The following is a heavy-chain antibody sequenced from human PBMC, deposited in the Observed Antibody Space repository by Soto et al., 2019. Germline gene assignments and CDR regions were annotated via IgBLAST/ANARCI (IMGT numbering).Heavy chain of an antibody. D-gene: IGHD2-2*01. CDR3: AKKSTDSSGYSDY. CDR2: ISGSGGSS. Sequence: GGSLRLSCATSGFTVSNYAMSWVRQAPGKGLEWVSGISGSGGSSYYTDSVKGRFTISRDNSKNTLNLQMDSLRAEDTAVYYCAKKSTDSSGYSDYWGQGTVVTVSS. CDR1: GFTVSNYA. J-gene: IGHJ4*02. V-gene: IGHV3-23*01.